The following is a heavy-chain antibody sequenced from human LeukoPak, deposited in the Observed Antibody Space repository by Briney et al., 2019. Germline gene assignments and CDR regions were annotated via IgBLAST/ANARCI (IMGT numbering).Heavy chain of an antibody. CDR1: GFTFSSYG. Sequence: GGSLRLSCAASGFTFSSYGMHWVRQAPGKGLEWVAFIRYDGSNKYYADSVKGRFTISRDNSKNTLYLQMNSLRAEDTAVYYCAKDRVAARRPYYYMDVWGKGTTVTASS. CDR3: AKDRVAARRPYYYMDV. CDR2: IRYDGSNK. D-gene: IGHD6-6*01. J-gene: IGHJ6*03. V-gene: IGHV3-30*02.